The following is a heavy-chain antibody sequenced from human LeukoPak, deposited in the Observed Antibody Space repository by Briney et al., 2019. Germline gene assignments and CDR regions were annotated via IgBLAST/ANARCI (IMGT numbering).Heavy chain of an antibody. J-gene: IGHJ4*02. D-gene: IGHD3-22*01. CDR2: IWDSGRTI. CDR1: GFTFSDYY. Sequence: GGSLRLSCAASGFTFSDYYMSWIRQAPGKGLEWVSYIWDSGRTIYYAHSVKGRFTISRDNAKNSVYLQMNNLGAEDTAVYYCARDRLGDYDHSGYYDKWGQGTLVTVSS. V-gene: IGHV3-11*01. CDR3: ARDRLGDYDHSGYYDK.